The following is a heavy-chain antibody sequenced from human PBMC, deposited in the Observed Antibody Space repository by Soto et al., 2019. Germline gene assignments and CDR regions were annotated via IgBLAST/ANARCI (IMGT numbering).Heavy chain of an antibody. CDR2: ISSSSSYM. J-gene: IGHJ6*02. CDR3: ARGGVIVPGYGMDV. Sequence: PXASLRLSCAASGFTFSSYSMKGVRQAPGKGLEWVSSISSSSSYMYYADSVKGRFTISRDNAKNSLYLQMNSLRAEDTAVYYCARGGVIVPGYGMDVWGQGTTVTVSS. CDR1: GFTFSSYS. D-gene: IGHD2-2*01. V-gene: IGHV3-21*01.